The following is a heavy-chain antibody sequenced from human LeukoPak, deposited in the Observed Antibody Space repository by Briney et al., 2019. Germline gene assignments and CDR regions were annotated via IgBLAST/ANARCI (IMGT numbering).Heavy chain of an antibody. Sequence: GGSLRLSCAVSGFTFSSYGMTWVRQDPRKGLVWVSRINGDGRNINYADSVRGRFTISRDNAKNTLYLQMNTLRVEDTAAYYCTRDLMDYDVSTGLHHYYMDVWGQGTTVTVSS. CDR3: TRDLMDYDVSTGLHHYYMDV. V-gene: IGHV3-74*01. J-gene: IGHJ6*02. CDR2: INGDGRNI. CDR1: GFTFSSYG. D-gene: IGHD3-9*01.